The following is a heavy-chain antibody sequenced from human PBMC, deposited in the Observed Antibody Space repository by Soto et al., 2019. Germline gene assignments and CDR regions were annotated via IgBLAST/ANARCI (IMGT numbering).Heavy chain of an antibody. CDR3: ARTGERWILGYYFDY. J-gene: IGHJ4*02. CDR1: GGSIGSAGYY. Sequence: QVQLQESGPGLVKPSQTLSLTCTVSGGSIGSAGYYWSWIRQHPGKGLEWIGYIYYSGSTYYNPSLKSRVTISVDTSKNQFSLKLSSVTAADTAVYYCARTGERWILGYYFDYWGQGTLVTVSS. V-gene: IGHV4-31*03. CDR2: IYYSGST. D-gene: IGHD2-2*03.